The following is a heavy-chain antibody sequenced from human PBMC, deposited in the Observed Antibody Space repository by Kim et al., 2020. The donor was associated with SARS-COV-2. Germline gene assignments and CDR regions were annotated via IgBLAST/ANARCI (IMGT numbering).Heavy chain of an antibody. CDR2: ISWNSGSI. CDR1: GFTFDDYA. V-gene: IGHV3-9*01. Sequence: GGSLRLSCAASGFTFDDYAMHWVRQAPGKGLEWVSGISWNSGSIGYADSVKGRFTISRDNAKNSLYLQMNSLRAEDTALYYCAKDHSGSLQYSSSWYEPSWSNWFDPWGQGTLVTVSS. CDR3: AKDHSGSLQYSSSWYEPSWSNWFDP. J-gene: IGHJ5*02. D-gene: IGHD6-13*01.